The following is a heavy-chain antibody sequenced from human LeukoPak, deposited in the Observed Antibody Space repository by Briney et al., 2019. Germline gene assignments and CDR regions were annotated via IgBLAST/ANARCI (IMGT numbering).Heavy chain of an antibody. D-gene: IGHD6-19*01. V-gene: IGHV1-69*04. CDR2: IIPILGIA. Sequence: GASVKVSCKASGGTFSSYAISWVRQAPGQGLEWMGRIIPILGIANYAQKFQGRVTITADKSTSTAYMELSSLRSEDTAVYYCARGAPKQWLATDPVLVFFGGDYWGQGTLVTVSS. J-gene: IGHJ4*02. CDR1: GGTFSSYA. CDR3: ARGAPKQWLATDPVLVFFGGDY.